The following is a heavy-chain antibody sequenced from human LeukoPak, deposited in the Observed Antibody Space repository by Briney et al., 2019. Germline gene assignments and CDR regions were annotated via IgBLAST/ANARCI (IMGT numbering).Heavy chain of an antibody. Sequence: SQTLSLPFAISGDSVSSNSAAWNWIRPSPSRGLEWLGRTYYRSKWYNDYAVSVKSRITINPDTSKNQFSLQLNSVTPEDTAVYYCAREAASDAFDIWGQGTMVTVSS. V-gene: IGHV6-1*01. CDR3: AREAASDAFDI. CDR2: TYYRSKWYN. CDR1: GDSVSSNSAA. J-gene: IGHJ3*02. D-gene: IGHD2-15*01.